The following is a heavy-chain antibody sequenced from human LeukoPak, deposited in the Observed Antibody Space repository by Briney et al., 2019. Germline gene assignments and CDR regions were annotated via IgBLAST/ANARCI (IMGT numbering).Heavy chain of an antibody. CDR2: ISSSGSTI. D-gene: IGHD5-18*01. CDR3: ARVPWIQKGYYMDV. Sequence: GGSLRLSCAASGFTFSDYHMSWIRQAPGKGLEWVSYISSSGSTIYYADSVKGRFTISRDNAKNSLYLQMNSLRAEDTAVYYCARVPWIQKGYYMDVWGKGTTVTVSS. J-gene: IGHJ6*03. CDR1: GFTFSDYH. V-gene: IGHV3-11*04.